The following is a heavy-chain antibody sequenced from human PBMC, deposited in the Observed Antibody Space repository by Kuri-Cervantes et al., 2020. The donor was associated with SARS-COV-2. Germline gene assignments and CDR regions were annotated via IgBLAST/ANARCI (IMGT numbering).Heavy chain of an antibody. CDR1: GFTFSSYS. V-gene: IGHV3-30*03. CDR2: ISYDGSNK. J-gene: IGHJ4*02. Sequence: GGSLRLSCAASGFTFSSYSMNWVRQAPGKGLEWVAVISYDGSNKYYADSVKGRFTISRDNAKNSLYLQMNSLRAEDTAVYYCARDDSFDYWGQGTLVTVSS. CDR3: ARDDSFDY.